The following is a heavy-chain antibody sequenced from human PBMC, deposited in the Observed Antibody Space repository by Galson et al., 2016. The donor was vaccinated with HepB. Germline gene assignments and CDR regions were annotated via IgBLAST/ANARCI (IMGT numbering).Heavy chain of an antibody. Sequence: QSGAEVKKPGESLKISCQGSGYTFTDYWISWVRQMPGKGLEWMGIMYPYDSDTRYSPSFQGQVTISADKSISTAYLQWSSLKASDTAMYYCAVLRGSVVLASAGRYFDCWGQGTLVTVSS. CDR3: AVLRGSVVLASAGRYFDC. CDR1: GYTFTDYW. D-gene: IGHD3-16*01. J-gene: IGHJ4*02. V-gene: IGHV5-51*01. CDR2: MYPYDSDT.